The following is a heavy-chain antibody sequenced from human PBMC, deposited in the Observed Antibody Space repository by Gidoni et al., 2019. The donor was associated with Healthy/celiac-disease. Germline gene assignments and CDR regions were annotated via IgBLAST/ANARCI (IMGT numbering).Heavy chain of an antibody. Sequence: EVQLVESGGGLVQPGGSLRLSCAASGFTFSSYSMNWVRQAPGKGREWVSYISSSSSTIYYSDSVKGRFTISRDNAKNSLYLQMNSLRDEDTAVYYCASDVVVPADKPYYYYGMDVWGQGTTVTVSS. CDR2: ISSSSSTI. CDR3: ASDVVVPADKPYYYYGMDV. J-gene: IGHJ6*02. CDR1: GFTFSSYS. D-gene: IGHD2-2*01. V-gene: IGHV3-48*02.